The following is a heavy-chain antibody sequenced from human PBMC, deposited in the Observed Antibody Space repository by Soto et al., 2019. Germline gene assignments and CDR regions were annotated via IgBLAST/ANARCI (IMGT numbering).Heavy chain of an antibody. CDR3: AKDSLGGMGTLIMPGPD. CDR1: GLTLSPYG. V-gene: IGHV3-30*18. J-gene: IGHJ4*02. Sequence: VGCMRLSCALAGLTLSPYGMHWVRQAPGKGLEWVAVISYDVRTTHYADSVRGRFTISRDNSKSTLYLQMNDLTADDTALYYCAKDSLGGMGTLIMPGPDWGQLTLIPVSS. D-gene: IGHD2-2*01. CDR2: ISYDVRTT.